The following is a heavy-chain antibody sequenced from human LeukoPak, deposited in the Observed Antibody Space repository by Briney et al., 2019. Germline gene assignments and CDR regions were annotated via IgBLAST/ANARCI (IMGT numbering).Heavy chain of an antibody. Sequence: GGSLRLSCAASGFTFSSYSMNWVRQAPGKGLGWVSSISSSSSYIYYADSVKGRFTISRDNAKNSLYLQMNSLRAEDTAVYYCARGDGYYDSRGYFDYWGQGTLVTVSS. V-gene: IGHV3-21*01. J-gene: IGHJ4*02. CDR1: GFTFSSYS. CDR2: ISSSSSYI. D-gene: IGHD3-22*01. CDR3: ARGDGYYDSRGYFDY.